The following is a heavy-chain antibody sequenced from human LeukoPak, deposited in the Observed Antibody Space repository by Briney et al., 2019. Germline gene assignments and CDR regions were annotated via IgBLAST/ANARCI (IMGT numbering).Heavy chain of an antibody. CDR2: INPNSGGT. J-gene: IGHJ5*02. V-gene: IGHV1-2*02. D-gene: IGHD2-2*01. Sequence: ASVTVSCKASGYTFTGYYMHWVRQAPGQGLEGMGWINPNSGGTNYAQKFQGRVTMTRDTSISTAYMELSRLRSDDTAVYYCAREGRYCSSTSCYGRRSFNWFDPWGQGTLVTVSS. CDR3: AREGRYCSSTSCYGRRSFNWFDP. CDR1: GYTFTGYY.